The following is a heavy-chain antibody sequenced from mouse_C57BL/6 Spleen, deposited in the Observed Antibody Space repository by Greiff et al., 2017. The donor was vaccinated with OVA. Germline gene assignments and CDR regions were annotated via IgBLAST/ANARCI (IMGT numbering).Heavy chain of an antibody. CDR2: ISDGGSYT. J-gene: IGHJ1*03. D-gene: IGHD1-1*01. V-gene: IGHV5-4*01. CDR3: AREDYYYYGSSYDWYFDV. CDR1: GFTFSSYA. Sequence: EVKLMESGGGLVKPGGSLKLSCAASGFTFSSYAMSWVRQTPEKRLEWVATISDGGSYTYYPDNVKGRFTISRDNAKNTLYLQMSHLKSEDTAMYYCAREDYYYYGSSYDWYFDVWGTGTTVTVSS.